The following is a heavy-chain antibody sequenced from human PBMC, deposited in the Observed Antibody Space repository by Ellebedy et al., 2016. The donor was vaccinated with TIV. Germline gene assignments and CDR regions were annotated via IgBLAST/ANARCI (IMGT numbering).Heavy chain of an antibody. D-gene: IGHD4-17*01. CDR3: ARRRQGYGEIDY. Sequence: AASVKVSCKASGGTFSSYAISWVRQAPGQGLEWMGGIIPILGIANYAQKFQGRVTITADKSTSTAYMELSSLRSGDTAVYYCARRRQGYGEIDYWGQGNLVTVSS. J-gene: IGHJ4*02. CDR2: IIPILGIA. CDR1: GGTFSSYA. V-gene: IGHV1-69*10.